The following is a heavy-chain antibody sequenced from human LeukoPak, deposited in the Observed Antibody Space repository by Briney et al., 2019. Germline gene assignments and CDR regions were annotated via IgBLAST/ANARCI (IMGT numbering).Heavy chain of an antibody. CDR1: GFTFDDYA. Sequence: GGSLRLSCAASGFTFDDYAMHWVRQAPGKGLEWVSLISWDGGSTYYADSVKGRFTISRGNSKNSLYLQMNSLRAEDTALYYCAKDIGYSGYVGYYYYMDVWGKGTTVTVSS. D-gene: IGHD5-12*01. CDR2: ISWDGGST. CDR3: AKDIGYSGYVGYYYYMDV. J-gene: IGHJ6*03. V-gene: IGHV3-43D*04.